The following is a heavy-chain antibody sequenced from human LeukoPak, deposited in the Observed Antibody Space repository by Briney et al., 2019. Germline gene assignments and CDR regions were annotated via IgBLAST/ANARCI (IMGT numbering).Heavy chain of an antibody. CDR2: IRSKTYGETT. Sequence: PGRSLRLSCAASGFTFSSYGMHWVRQAPGTGLEWVGLIRSKTYGETTEYAASVKGRFTISRDDSKSIAYLQMNSLKIEDTAVYYCTRDSGYSYYYYMDVWGKGTTVTISS. V-gene: IGHV3-49*04. CDR1: GFTFSSYG. CDR3: TRDSGYSYYYYMDV. J-gene: IGHJ6*03. D-gene: IGHD5-18*01.